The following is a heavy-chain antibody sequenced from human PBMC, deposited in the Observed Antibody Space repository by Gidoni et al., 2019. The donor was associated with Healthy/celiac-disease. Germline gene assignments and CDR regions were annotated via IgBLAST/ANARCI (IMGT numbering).Heavy chain of an antibody. CDR3: ARDGRDWFDP. V-gene: IGHV4-39*07. J-gene: IGHJ5*02. CDR2: SYYTGST. CDR1: GGSISSSSYY. D-gene: IGHD3-10*01. Sequence: LQLQESGPGLVKPSETLSLTCTVSGGSISSSSYYWGWIRQPPGKGLEWIGSSYYTGSTYYNPSLKSRVTISVDTSKNQFSLKLSSVTAADTAVYYCARDGRDWFDPWGQGTLVTVSS.